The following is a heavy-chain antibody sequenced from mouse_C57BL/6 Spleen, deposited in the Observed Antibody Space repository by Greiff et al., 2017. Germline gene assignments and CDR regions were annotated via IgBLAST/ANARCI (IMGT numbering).Heavy chain of an antibody. CDR3: ARGGLRGAMDY. J-gene: IGHJ4*01. CDR2: ISYDGSN. V-gene: IGHV3-6*01. D-gene: IGHD2-2*01. Sequence: EVKVEESGPGLVKPSQSLSLTCSVTGYSITSGYYWNWIRQFPGNKLEWMGYISYDGSNNYNPSLKNPISITRDTSKNQFFLKLNSVTTEDTATYYCARGGLRGAMDYWGQGTSVTVSS. CDR1: GYSITSGYY.